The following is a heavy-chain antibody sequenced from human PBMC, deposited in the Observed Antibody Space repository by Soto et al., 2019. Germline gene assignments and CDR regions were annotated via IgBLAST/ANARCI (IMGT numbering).Heavy chain of an antibody. J-gene: IGHJ5*02. D-gene: IGHD6-13*01. CDR2: IYYSGST. CDR3: ARREGSGSWYATPTSNCFDP. V-gene: IGHV4-61*01. Sequence: SETLSLTCTVSGGSVSSGSYYWSWIRQPPGKGLEWIGYIYYSGSTNYNPSLKSRVTISVDTSKNQFSLKLSSVTAADTAVYYCARREGSGSWYATPTSNCFDPWGQGTLVTVSS. CDR1: GGSVSSGSYY.